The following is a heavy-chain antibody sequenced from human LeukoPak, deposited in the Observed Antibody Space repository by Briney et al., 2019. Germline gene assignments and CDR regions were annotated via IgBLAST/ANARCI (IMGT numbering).Heavy chain of an antibody. J-gene: IGHJ4*02. D-gene: IGHD2-2*01. CDR1: GFTFSSYG. V-gene: IGHV3-30*18. CDR3: AKDSAGRYCSITSCNFFDY. Sequence: GGSLRLSCAASGFTFSSYGMHWVRQAPGKGLEWVAVISYDGSNKYYADSVKGRFTISRDNSKNTLYLQMNSLRAEDTAVYYCAKDSAGRYCSITSCNFFDYWGQGTPVTVSS. CDR2: ISYDGSNK.